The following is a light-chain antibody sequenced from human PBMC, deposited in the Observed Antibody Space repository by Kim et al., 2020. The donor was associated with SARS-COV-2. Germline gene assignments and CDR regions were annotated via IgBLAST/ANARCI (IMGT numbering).Light chain of an antibody. CDR2: VAS. J-gene: IGKJ2*01. CDR1: QSVSTTY. Sequence: LSPGERVTLPCRASQSVSTTYLAWSQQRPGQAPRLLIYVASTRAAGIPDRFSGSGSGTDFTLTISKLEPEDCAVYYCQQYGNSPFTFGQGTKLEI. V-gene: IGKV3-20*01. CDR3: QQYGNSPFT.